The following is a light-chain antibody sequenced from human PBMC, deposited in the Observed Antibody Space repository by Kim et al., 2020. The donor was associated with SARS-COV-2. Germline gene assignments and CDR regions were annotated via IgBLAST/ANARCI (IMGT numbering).Light chain of an antibody. J-gene: IGKJ4*01. CDR1: QGIGSS. CDR2: AAY. V-gene: IGKV1-9*01. CDR3: QHLTWYPA. Sequence: DIQLTQSPSFLSASVGDRVIITCRASQGIGSSLAWYQQKPGKAPSLLIYAAYTLHRGVPERFSGSGSGTEFTLTISSLLPEDFATYYCQHLTWYPAFGGRAKVDIK.